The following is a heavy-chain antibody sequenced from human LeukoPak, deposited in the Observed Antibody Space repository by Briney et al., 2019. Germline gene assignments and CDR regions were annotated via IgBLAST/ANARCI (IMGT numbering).Heavy chain of an antibody. J-gene: IGHJ5*02. V-gene: IGHV4-39*07. CDR2: INHSGST. CDR3: ARGAMGARLTMVRGAPRFDP. CDR1: GGPISSSSYY. Sequence: NPSETLSLTCTVSGGPISSSSYYWGWIRQPPGKGLEWIGEINHSGSTNYNPSLKSRVTISVDTSKNQFSLKLSSVTAADTAVYYCARGAMGARLTMVRGAPRFDPWGQGTLVTVSS. D-gene: IGHD3-10*01.